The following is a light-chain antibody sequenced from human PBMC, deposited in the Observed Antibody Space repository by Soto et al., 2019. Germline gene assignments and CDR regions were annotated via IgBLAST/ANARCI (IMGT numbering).Light chain of an antibody. V-gene: IGKV3-20*01. CDR3: QQYGSSPPTWT. J-gene: IGKJ1*01. Sequence: EIVLTQSPGTLSLSPGERATLSSRASQSVNSRYLAWYQQKPGQAPRLLIYDVSSRATGIPDRFGGSGSGTDFTLTISRLEPEDFAVYYCQQYGSSPPTWTFGQGTKVEIK. CDR1: QSVNSRY. CDR2: DVS.